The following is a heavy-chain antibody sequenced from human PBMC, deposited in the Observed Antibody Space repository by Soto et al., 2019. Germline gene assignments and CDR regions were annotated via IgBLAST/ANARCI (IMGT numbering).Heavy chain of an antibody. J-gene: IGHJ4*01. Sequence: GGSLRLSCAASGFTVSSNYMSWVRQAPGRGLEWVSSISSSSTYIHYADSMKGRFTISRDNAKNSLYLQMNSLRAEDTALYYCARGLNKAALSFEYWGQGTLVTVSS. D-gene: IGHD6-25*01. V-gene: IGHV3-21*04. CDR2: ISSSSTYI. CDR1: GFTVSSNY. CDR3: ARGLNKAALSFEY.